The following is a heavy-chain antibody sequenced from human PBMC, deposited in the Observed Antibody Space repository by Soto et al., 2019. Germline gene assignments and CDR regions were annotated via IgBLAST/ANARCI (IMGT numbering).Heavy chain of an antibody. D-gene: IGHD5-18*01. V-gene: IGHV3-30*04. CDR2: ISHEGRNE. CDR3: AKGGAYSYGGWFDP. J-gene: IGHJ5*02. CDR1: GFTFRHYA. Sequence: QVQLVESGGGVVQPGASLRLACAASGFTFRHYAMHWVRQAPGKGLEWVAVISHEGRNEYYSDSVKGRFTISRDNSKNTLLLQVNNMRREDMAVYYCAKGGAYSYGGWFDPWGQGTLVIVSS.